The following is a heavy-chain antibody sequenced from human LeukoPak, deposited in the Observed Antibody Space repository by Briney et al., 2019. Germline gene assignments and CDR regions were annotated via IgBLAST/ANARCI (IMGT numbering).Heavy chain of an antibody. CDR2: IYYSGST. J-gene: IGHJ4*02. D-gene: IGHD6-19*01. CDR3: ARTAGYSSGWVDY. CDR1: GGSISSYY. Sequence: PSETLSLTCTVSGGSISSYYWSRIRQPPGKGLEWIGYIYYSGSTNYNPSLKSRVTISVDTSKNQFFLKLSSVTAADTAVYYCARTAGYSSGWVDYWGQGTLVTVSS. V-gene: IGHV4-59*12.